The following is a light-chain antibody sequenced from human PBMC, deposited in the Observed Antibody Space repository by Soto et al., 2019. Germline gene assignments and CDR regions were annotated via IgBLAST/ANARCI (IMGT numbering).Light chain of an antibody. J-gene: IGKJ1*01. CDR2: KAS. Sequence: DMQMTQTPSTLSASVGDRVTITCRASQTISSSLAWYQQKPGKAPKVLIYKASTLKSGVPSRFSGSRSGTEFTLTISSLQPDDFATYYCQHYNSFWTFGQGTKVDIK. CDR3: QHYNSFWT. CDR1: QTISSS. V-gene: IGKV1-5*03.